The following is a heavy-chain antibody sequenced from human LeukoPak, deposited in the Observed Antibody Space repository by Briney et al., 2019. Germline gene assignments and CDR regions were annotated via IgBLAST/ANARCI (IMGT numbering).Heavy chain of an antibody. D-gene: IGHD6-13*01. Sequence: GGSLRLSCAASGFTFSDYYMSWIRQAPGKGLEWVSYISSSGSTIYYADSVKGRFTISRDNAKNSLYLQMNSLRAEDTAVYYCARAPREGSSWYFSRYFDLWGRGTLVTVSS. CDR1: GFTFSDYY. J-gene: IGHJ2*01. CDR2: ISSSGSTI. V-gene: IGHV3-11*04. CDR3: ARAPREGSSWYFSRYFDL.